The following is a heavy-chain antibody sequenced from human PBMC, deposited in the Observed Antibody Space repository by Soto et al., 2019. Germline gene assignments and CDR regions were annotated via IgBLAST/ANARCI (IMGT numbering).Heavy chain of an antibody. D-gene: IGHD6-6*01. CDR3: AREGQLGY. Sequence: ASVKVSCKASGYTFTSYAIYWVRQAPGQRLEWMGWINAGNGNTKYSQKFQGRVTMTTDTSTSTAYMELKSLRYDDTAVYYCAREGQLGYWGQGTPVTVSS. J-gene: IGHJ4*02. V-gene: IGHV1-3*01. CDR1: GYTFTSYA. CDR2: INAGNGNT.